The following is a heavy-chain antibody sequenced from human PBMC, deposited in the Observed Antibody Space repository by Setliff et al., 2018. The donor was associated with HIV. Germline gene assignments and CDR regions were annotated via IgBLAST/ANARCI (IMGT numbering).Heavy chain of an antibody. CDR2: IYYSGRA. CDR3: ATADYMYGRNIFDY. Sequence: SETLSLTCTVSGGSISSYYWSWIRQPPGKGLEWIGYIYYSGRAFYNPSLQSRVTISVDTSKNQFSLKLTSVTAADTAVYYCATADYMYGRNIFDYWDQGTLVTV. V-gene: IGHV4-59*08. D-gene: IGHD5-12*01. CDR1: GGSISSYY. J-gene: IGHJ4*02.